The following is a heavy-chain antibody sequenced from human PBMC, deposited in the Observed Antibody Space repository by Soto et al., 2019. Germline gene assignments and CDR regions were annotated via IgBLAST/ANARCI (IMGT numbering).Heavy chain of an antibody. CDR3: ARDPDAEYSGNYHTPRSLDS. D-gene: IGHD1-26*01. CDR2: ISSSSKYI. V-gene: IGHV3-21*01. CDR1: GFTFSSYA. Sequence: GGSLRLSCICSGFTFSSYAMNWVRQAPGKGLEWVSSISSSSKYIYYTDSVKGRFTISRDNAKNSLYLQMNGLRAEDTALYYCARDPDAEYSGNYHTPRSLDSWGQGTQVTVSS. J-gene: IGHJ4*02.